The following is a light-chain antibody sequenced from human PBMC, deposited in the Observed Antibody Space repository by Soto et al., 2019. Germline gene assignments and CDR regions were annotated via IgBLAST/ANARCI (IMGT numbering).Light chain of an antibody. CDR2: EVT. Sequence: QSVLTQPPSASGSHGQSVTISCTGTSTDVGAYNYVSWYQQHPGKAPKLIIYEVTKRPSGVPDRFSGSKSGNTASLTVSGLQAEDEAGYYCGSHAGDSNLVFGGGTKLTVL. J-gene: IGLJ3*02. V-gene: IGLV2-8*01. CDR1: STDVGAYNY. CDR3: GSHAGDSNLV.